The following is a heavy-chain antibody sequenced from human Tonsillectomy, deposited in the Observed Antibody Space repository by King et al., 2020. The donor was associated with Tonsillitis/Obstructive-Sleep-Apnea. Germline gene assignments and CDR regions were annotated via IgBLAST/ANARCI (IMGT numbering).Heavy chain of an antibody. CDR2: IIPIFGTA. J-gene: IGHJ6*03. CDR3: ASGYYYDSSGYLHYYYMDV. V-gene: IGHV1-69*01. Sequence: VQLVESGAEVKKPGSSVKVSCKASGGTFSSYAISWVRHAPGQGLEWMGGIIPIFGTANYAQKFQGRVTITADESTSTAYMELSSLRSEDTAVYYCASGYYYDSSGYLHYYYMDVWGKGTTVTVSS. CDR1: GGTFSSYA. D-gene: IGHD3-22*01.